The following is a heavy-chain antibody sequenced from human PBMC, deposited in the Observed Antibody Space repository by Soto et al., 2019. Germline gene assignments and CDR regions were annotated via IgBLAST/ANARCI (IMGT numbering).Heavy chain of an antibody. V-gene: IGHV1-18*04. CDR2: ISAYNGNT. J-gene: IGHJ6*02. CDR3: ARWYSSSSAAMDV. CDR1: GYTFTSYS. Sequence: RASVKVSCKASGYTFTSYSITWVRQAPGQGLEWMGWISAYNGNTNYAQKLQGRVTMTTDTSTSTAYMELRSLRSDDTAVYYCARWYSSSSAAMDVWGQGTTVTVSS. D-gene: IGHD6-6*01.